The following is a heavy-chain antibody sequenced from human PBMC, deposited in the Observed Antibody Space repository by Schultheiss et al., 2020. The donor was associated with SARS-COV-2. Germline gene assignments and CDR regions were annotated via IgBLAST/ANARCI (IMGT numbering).Heavy chain of an antibody. CDR1: GFTFSSYS. CDR3: ASQVVVVVAAAYYYYYGMDV. CDR2: ISSSSSTI. V-gene: IGHV3-48*02. D-gene: IGHD2-15*01. J-gene: IGHJ6*02. Sequence: GESLKISCAASGFTFSSYSMNWVRQAPGKGLEWVSYISSSSSTIYYADSVKGRFTISRDNAKNSLYLQMNSPRDEDTAVYYCASQVVVVVAAAYYYYYGMDVWGQGTTVTVSS.